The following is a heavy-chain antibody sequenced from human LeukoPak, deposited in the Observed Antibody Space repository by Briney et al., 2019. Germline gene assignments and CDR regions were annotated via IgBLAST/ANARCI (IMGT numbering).Heavy chain of an antibody. CDR3: EKDGRVRRGDYGGYIDY. J-gene: IGHJ4*02. Sequence: GGSLRLSCVASGFTFDDYAMHWVRQAPGKGLEWVSGIGWNSGTIVYADSVKGRFTISRDNAKKSLYLQMNSLGSEDTALYFCEKDGRVRRGDYGGYIDYWGRGTLVTASS. V-gene: IGHV3-9*01. CDR1: GFTFDDYA. D-gene: IGHD4-23*01. CDR2: IGWNSGTI.